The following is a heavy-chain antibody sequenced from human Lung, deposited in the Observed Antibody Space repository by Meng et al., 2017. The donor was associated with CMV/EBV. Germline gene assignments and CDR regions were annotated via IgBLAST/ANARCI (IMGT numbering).Heavy chain of an antibody. CDR2: IYHSGST. V-gene: IGHV4-4*02. D-gene: IGHD2-21*02. CDR3: ARVVTALWGYYFDY. J-gene: IGHJ4*02. CDR1: GGSISSSNW. Sequence: QVQWQGAVPGRVKPSGTLSLTCAVSGGSISSSNWGSWVRQPPGKGLEWIGEIYHSGSTNYNPSLKSRVTISVDKSKNQFSLKLSSVTAADTAVYYCARVVTALWGYYFDYWGQGTLVTVSS.